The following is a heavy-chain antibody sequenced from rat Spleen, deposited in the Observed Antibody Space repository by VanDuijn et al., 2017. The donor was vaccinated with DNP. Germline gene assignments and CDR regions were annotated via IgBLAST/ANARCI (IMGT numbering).Heavy chain of an antibody. J-gene: IGHJ2*01. CDR3: ASLQNYYYSSWDY. CDR1: GFTFSNYG. V-gene: IGHV5-29*01. CDR2: ISNTGDNT. Sequence: EVQLVESGGGLVQPGGSLKLSCAASGFTFSNYGMAWVRQTPTKGLEWVASISNTGDNTYYSDSVKGRFTISRDNAKSTLYLQMNSLRSEDTATYYCASLQNYYYSSWDYWGQGVMVTVSS. D-gene: IGHD1-2*01.